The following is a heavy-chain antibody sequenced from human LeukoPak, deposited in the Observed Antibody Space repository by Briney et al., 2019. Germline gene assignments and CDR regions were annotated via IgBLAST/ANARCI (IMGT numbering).Heavy chain of an antibody. CDR3: ARFLSKGREIAAAAPPRWFDP. D-gene: IGHD6-13*01. Sequence: SETLSLTCTVSGGSISSSSYYWGWIRQPPGQGLEWIGSIYYSGSTYYNPSLKSRVTISVDTSKNQFSLKLSSVTAADTAVYYCARFLSKGREIAAAAPPRWFDPWGQGTLVTVSS. J-gene: IGHJ5*02. CDR1: GGSISSSSYY. V-gene: IGHV4-39*01. CDR2: IYYSGST.